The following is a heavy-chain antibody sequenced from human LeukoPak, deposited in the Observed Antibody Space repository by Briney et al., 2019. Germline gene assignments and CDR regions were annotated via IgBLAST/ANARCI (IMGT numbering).Heavy chain of an antibody. J-gene: IGHJ4*02. V-gene: IGHV3-21*01. CDR1: GFTFSSYS. CDR2: ISSSSSYI. D-gene: IGHD3-22*01. CDR3: AGSLHYYDSSGYDY. Sequence: GGSLRLSCAASGFTFSSYSMNWVRQAPGKGLEWVSSISSSSSYIYYADSVKGRFTISRDNAKNSLYLQMNSLRAEDTAVYYCAGSLHYYDSSGYDYWGQGTLVTVSS.